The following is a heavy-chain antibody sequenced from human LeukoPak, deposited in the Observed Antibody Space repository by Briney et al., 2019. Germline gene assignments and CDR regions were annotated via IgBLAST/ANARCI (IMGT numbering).Heavy chain of an antibody. D-gene: IGHD3-10*01. Sequence: GGSLRLSCAASGFTFSSYSMHWVRQAPGQGLEWVALISSDGGYKYYADSVEGRFTISRDTSENTLYLQMNSLRPEDTAVYYCARDRYYGSGPYYGMDVWGQGTTVIVSS. CDR2: ISSDGGYK. CDR3: ARDRYYGSGPYYGMDV. CDR1: GFTFSSYS. V-gene: IGHV3-30-3*01. J-gene: IGHJ6*02.